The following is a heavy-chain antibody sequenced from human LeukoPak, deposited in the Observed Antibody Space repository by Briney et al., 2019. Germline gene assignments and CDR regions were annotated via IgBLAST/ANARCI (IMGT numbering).Heavy chain of an antibody. D-gene: IGHD3-22*01. CDR2: IYYSGST. Sequence: TSETLSLTCTVSGGSISSYYWSWIRQPPGKGLEWIGYIYYSGSTNYNPSLKSRVTISLDTSKNQFSLKVSSVTAADTAVYYCARHAYYYDRSGSYEAFDIWGQGTMVTVSS. V-gene: IGHV4-59*08. CDR1: GGSISSYY. CDR3: ARHAYYYDRSGSYEAFDI. J-gene: IGHJ3*02.